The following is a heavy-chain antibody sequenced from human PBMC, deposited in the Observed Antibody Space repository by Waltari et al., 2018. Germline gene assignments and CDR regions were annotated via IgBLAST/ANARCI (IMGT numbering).Heavy chain of an antibody. CDR3: VTDRGDFDY. CDR1: GMSRHTCESAY. J-gene: IGHJ4*02. V-gene: IGHV3-15*01. Sequence: VQLVESGGGLVQPGGSLRLAGVVSGMSRHTCESAYMSWVRRAPTRGLGWIGRIKTDSEGSATEFAAPVKGRFSISRDDSKKTLYLQLSSLEKDDTAVYYCVTDRGDFDYWGQGTLVTVSS. D-gene: IGHD3-10*01. CDR2: IKTDSEGSAT.